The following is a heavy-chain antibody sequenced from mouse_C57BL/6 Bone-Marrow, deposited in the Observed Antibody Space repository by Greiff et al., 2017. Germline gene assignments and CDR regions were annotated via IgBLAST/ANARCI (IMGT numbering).Heavy chain of an antibody. V-gene: IGHV1-5*01. Sequence: LARPGAIYPGNSDTSYNQKFKGKAKLTAVTSASTAYMELSSLTNEDSAVYYCYSSGWDYWGQGTTLTVSS. J-gene: IGHJ2*01. CDR3: YSSGWDY. D-gene: IGHD3-2*02. CDR2: IYPGNSDT.